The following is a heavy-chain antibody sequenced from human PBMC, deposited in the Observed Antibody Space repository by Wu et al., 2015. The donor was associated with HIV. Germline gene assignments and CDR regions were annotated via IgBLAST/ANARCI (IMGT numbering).Heavy chain of an antibody. V-gene: IGHV1-69*05. J-gene: IGHJ6*02. CDR1: GGTFSNYA. Sequence: QVQLVQSGAEVTKPGSSVKIFCKPSGGTFSNYAISWVRQAPGQGLEWMGGITPIFTAAKYAQKFQGRVTITRDESTSTAYMELKSPTSEDTATYYCASPGCPSPGYFDWLSLPDYYYGMDVWGQGTTVTVSS. D-gene: IGHD3-9*01. CDR3: ASPGCPSPGYFDWLSLPDYYYGMDV. CDR2: ITPIFTAA.